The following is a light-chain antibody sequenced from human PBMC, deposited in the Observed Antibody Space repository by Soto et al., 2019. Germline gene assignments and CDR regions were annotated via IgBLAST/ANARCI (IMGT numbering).Light chain of an antibody. CDR1: QSVSTY. V-gene: IGKV3-11*01. J-gene: IGKJ5*01. CDR2: DVS. CDR3: QQYGSSPIP. Sequence: LSKSPATLSLSNGESPAFSCRASQSVSTYLAWYQQKPGQAPRLLIYDVSNRATGIPARFSGSGSGTDFTLTIRGLEAEDAALYYCQQYGSSPIPFGEGRLLEVK.